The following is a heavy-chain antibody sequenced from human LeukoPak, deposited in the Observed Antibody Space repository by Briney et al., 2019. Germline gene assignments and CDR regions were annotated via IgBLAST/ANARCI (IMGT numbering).Heavy chain of an antibody. D-gene: IGHD1-26*01. CDR2: IRYDGSNK. V-gene: IGHV3-30*02. Sequence: PGGSLRLSCAASGFTFSGSAMHWVRQAPGKGLEWVAFIRYDGSNKYYADSVKGRFTISRDNSKNTLYLQMNSLRAEDTAVYYCAKVETELDLVGATAPVDYWGQGTLVTVSS. J-gene: IGHJ4*02. CDR3: AKVETELDLVGATAPVDY. CDR1: GFTFSGSA.